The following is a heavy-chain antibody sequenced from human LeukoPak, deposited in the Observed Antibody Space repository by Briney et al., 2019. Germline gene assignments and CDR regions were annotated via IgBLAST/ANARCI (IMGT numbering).Heavy chain of an antibody. CDR3: AREDFGVVVHNWFDP. J-gene: IGHJ5*02. CDR1: GGTFSSYT. V-gene: IGHV1-69*04. D-gene: IGHD3-3*01. CDR2: IIPILGIA. Sequence: SVKVSCKASGGTFSSYTISWVRQAPGQGLEWMGRIIPILGIANYAQKFQGRVTITADKSTSTAYMELSSLRSEDTAVYYCAREDFGVVVHNWFDPWGQGTLVTVSS.